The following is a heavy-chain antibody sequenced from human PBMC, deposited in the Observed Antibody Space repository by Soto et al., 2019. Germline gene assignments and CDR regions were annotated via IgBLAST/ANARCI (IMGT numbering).Heavy chain of an antibody. CDR3: ARQRYSGYDSHYYYGMDV. Sequence: XETLSLTCAVYGGSFSGYYWSWIRQPPGKGLEWIGEINHSGSTNYNPSLKSRVTISVDTSKNQFSLKLSSVTAADTAVYYCARQRYSGYDSHYYYGMDVWGQGTTVTVSS. J-gene: IGHJ6*02. D-gene: IGHD5-12*01. CDR2: INHSGST. V-gene: IGHV4-34*01. CDR1: GGSFSGYY.